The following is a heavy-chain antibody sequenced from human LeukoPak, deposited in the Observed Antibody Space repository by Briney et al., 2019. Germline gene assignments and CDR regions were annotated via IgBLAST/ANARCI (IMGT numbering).Heavy chain of an antibody. CDR3: ARDTSSYGYGNPFPFDY. CDR1: GYTFTSNY. J-gene: IGHJ4*02. D-gene: IGHD5-18*01. V-gene: IGHV1-46*01. CDR2: ISPSGGST. Sequence: ASVKVSCKAFGYTFTSNYMHWVRQAPGQGPEWMGVISPSGGSTTYAQKLQGRVTMTTDTSTSTAYMELRSLRSDDTAVYYCARDTSSYGYGNPFPFDYWGQGTLVTVSS.